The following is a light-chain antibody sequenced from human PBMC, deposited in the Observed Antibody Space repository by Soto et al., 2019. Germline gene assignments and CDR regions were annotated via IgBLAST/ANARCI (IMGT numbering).Light chain of an antibody. CDR3: QHYNFWPHT. V-gene: IGKV3-15*01. CDR2: RAS. Sequence: EIVMTQSPATLSVSPGERVTLSCRASQSLSGNLAWYQQKPGLAPRLLINRASIRATGIPARFSGSGSETEFTLTISSLQSEDVSVYFCQHYNFWPHTFGQGTRLEIK. J-gene: IGKJ5*01. CDR1: QSLSGN.